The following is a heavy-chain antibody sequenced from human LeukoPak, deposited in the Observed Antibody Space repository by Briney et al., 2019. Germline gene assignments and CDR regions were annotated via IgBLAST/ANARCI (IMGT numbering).Heavy chain of an antibody. V-gene: IGHV4-61*01. D-gene: IGHD3-22*01. Sequence: SETLSLTCTVSGGSVSSGTYYWSWVRQPPGKGLEWIGNFLYSGSTHYNPSLNSRVTISVDTSKNQFSLNLSSVTVADTAVYFCARASITMIVATWGQGSLVTVSS. J-gene: IGHJ4*02. CDR3: ARASITMIVAT. CDR1: GGSVSSGTYY. CDR2: FLYSGST.